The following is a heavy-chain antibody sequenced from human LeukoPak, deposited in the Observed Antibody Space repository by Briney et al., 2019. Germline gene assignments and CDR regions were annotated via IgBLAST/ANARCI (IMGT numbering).Heavy chain of an antibody. CDR3: ARGRMGATTWIDY. J-gene: IGHJ4*02. V-gene: IGHV3-23*01. CDR2: ISGSGGST. Sequence: PGGSLRLSCATSGFTFSDYAMSWVRQAPGKGLEWVSLISGSGGSTFYADSVKGRFTISRDNSKNTLYLQMNSLRAEDTAVYYCARGRMGATTWIDYWGQGTLVTVSS. CDR1: GFTFSDYA. D-gene: IGHD1-26*01.